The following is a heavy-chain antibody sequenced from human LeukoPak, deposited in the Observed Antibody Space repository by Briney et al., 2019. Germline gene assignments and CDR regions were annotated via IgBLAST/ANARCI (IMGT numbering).Heavy chain of an antibody. CDR1: GYTFTSYG. CDR2: ISAYNGNT. V-gene: IGHV1-18*01. CDR3: ARDVASAPDTYSGSSGLLSY. D-gene: IGHD6-13*01. J-gene: IGHJ4*02. Sequence: ASVKVSCKASGYTFTSYGISWVRQAPGQGLEWMGWISAYNGNTNYAQKLQGRVTMTTDTSTSTAYMELRSLRSDDTAVYYCARDVASAPDTYSGSSGLLSYWGQGTLVTVSS.